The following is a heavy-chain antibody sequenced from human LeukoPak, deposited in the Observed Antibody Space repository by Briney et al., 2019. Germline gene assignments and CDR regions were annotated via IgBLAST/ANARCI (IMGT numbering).Heavy chain of an antibody. CDR1: GGSNINYY. J-gene: IGHJ4*02. CDR2: IYYSGRT. Sequence: SETLSLTCTVSGGSNINYYWSWIRQPPGKGLEWIGYIYYSGRTNYNPSLKSRVTMSADTSKNQFSLKLSSVTAADTAVYYCARDRFCSDGSCSHGFDYWGQGTLVTVSS. D-gene: IGHD2-15*01. CDR3: ARDRFCSDGSCSHGFDY. V-gene: IGHV4-59*01.